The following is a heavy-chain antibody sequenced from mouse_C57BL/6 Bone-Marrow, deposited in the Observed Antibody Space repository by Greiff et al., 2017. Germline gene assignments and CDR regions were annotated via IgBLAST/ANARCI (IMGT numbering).Heavy chain of an antibody. CDR1: GFNIKDDY. CDR2: IDPENGDT. V-gene: IGHV14-4*01. CDR3: TKLYYAMDY. Sequence: EVQLKESGAELVRPGASVKLSCTASGFNIKDDYMHWVKQRPEQGLEWIGWIDPENGDTEYASKFQGKATITADTSSNTAYLQLSSLTSEDTAVYYCTKLYYAMDYWGQGTSVTVSS. J-gene: IGHJ4*01.